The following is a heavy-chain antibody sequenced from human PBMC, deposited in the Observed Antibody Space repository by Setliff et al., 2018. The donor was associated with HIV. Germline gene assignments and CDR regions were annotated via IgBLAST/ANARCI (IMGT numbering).Heavy chain of an antibody. J-gene: IGHJ6*03. Sequence: SETLSLTCTVSGGSISSYYWSWIRQPPGKGLEWIGYIYTSGSTNYNPSLKSRVTISVDTSKNQSSLKLSSVTAADTAVYYCASYYGSGAHYPYYYYMDVWGKGTTVTVSS. CDR1: GGSISSYY. D-gene: IGHD3-10*01. CDR3: ASYYGSGAHYPYYYYMDV. V-gene: IGHV4-4*08. CDR2: IYTSGST.